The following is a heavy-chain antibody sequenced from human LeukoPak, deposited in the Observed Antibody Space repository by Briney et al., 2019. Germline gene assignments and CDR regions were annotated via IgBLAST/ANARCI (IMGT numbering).Heavy chain of an antibody. Sequence: SETLSFTCTVSGGSVSSGDYYWSWIRQPPGKGLEWIGYIYYSGNTYYSPSLKSRVTISVDTSKNQFSLKLSSVTAADTAVYYCARRGYGSGSYIFDYWGQGTLVTVSS. J-gene: IGHJ4*02. CDR2: IYYSGNT. D-gene: IGHD3-10*01. V-gene: IGHV4-30-4*01. CDR3: ARRGYGSGSYIFDY. CDR1: GGSVSSGDYY.